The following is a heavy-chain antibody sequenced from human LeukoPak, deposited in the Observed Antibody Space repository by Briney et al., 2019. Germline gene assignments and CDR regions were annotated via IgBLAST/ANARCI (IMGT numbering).Heavy chain of an antibody. CDR1: GFTFSSYG. J-gene: IGHJ6*02. CDR2: ISYDGSNK. V-gene: IGHV3-30*18. D-gene: IGHD1-26*01. CDR3: AKDLYSGPPMGYYYYYYGMDV. Sequence: GGSLRLSCAASGFTFSSYGMHWVRQAPGKGLEWVAVISYDGSNKYYADSVKGRFTISRDNSKNTLYLQMNSLRAEDTAVYYCAKDLYSGPPMGYYYYYYGMDVWGQGTTVTVSS.